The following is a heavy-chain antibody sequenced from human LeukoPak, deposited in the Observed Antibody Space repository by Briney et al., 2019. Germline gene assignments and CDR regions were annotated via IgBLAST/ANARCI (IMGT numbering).Heavy chain of an antibody. CDR2: ISAYNGNT. CDR3: ARARLITIFGVNILTPDYYYGMDV. CDR1: GYTFTSYG. Sequence: GASVKVSCKASGYTFTSYGISWVRQAPGQGLEWMGWISAYNGNTNYAQKFQGRVTMATDTSTSTAYMELRSLRSDDTAMYYCARARLITIFGVNILTPDYYYGMDVWGQGTTVTVSS. D-gene: IGHD3-3*01. V-gene: IGHV1-18*01. J-gene: IGHJ6*02.